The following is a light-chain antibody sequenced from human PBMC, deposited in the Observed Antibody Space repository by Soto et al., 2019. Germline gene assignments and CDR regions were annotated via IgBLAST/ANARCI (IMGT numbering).Light chain of an antibody. J-gene: IGLJ1*01. V-gene: IGLV2-8*01. Sequence: QSVLTQPPSASGSPGQSVTISCTGTSSDVGAYKFVSWYQQNPGKAPKLIIYDVTKRPTGVPDRFSGSKSGNTASLFISGLQAEDEADYYCSSYTSDSSYVFGSGTKVTVL. CDR3: SSYTSDSSYV. CDR1: SSDVGAYKF. CDR2: DVT.